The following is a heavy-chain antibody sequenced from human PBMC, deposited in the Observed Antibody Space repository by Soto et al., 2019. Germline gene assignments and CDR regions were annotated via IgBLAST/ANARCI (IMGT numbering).Heavy chain of an antibody. CDR2: ISGYNDNT. CDR3: ARDPVTYVYQRACYFDL. J-gene: IGHJ4*03. V-gene: IGHV1-18*01. D-gene: IGHD3-16*01. CDR1: GYPFSTYG. Sequence: ASVKVSCKTSGYPFSTYGISWVRQAPGQGLEWMGWISGYNDNTGYAENLQDRVTMSTDTSTATVYMELRSLRSDDTAVYYCARDPVTYVYQRACYFDLWGQGTLVTVSS.